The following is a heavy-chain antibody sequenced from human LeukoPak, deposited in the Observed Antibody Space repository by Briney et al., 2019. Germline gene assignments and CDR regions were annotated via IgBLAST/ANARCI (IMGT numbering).Heavy chain of an antibody. Sequence: GGSLRLPCAASGFTFSSYAMSWVRQAPGKGPEWVSGIRGSGGSTYYADSVKGRFTISRDNSKNTLYLQMNSLGAEDTAVYYCAKSAGSGTYLLDDWGQGTLVTVSS. CDR1: GFTFSSYA. CDR2: IRGSGGST. J-gene: IGHJ4*02. CDR3: AKSAGSGTYLLDD. D-gene: IGHD3-10*01. V-gene: IGHV3-23*01.